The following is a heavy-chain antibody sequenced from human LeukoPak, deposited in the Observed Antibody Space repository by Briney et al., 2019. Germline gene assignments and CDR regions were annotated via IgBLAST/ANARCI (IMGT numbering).Heavy chain of an antibody. J-gene: IGHJ4*02. V-gene: IGHV3-23*01. CDR2: ISSSGGST. CDR3: AHTLGVTDY. D-gene: IGHD3-10*01. Sequence: PGGSLRLSCAASGFTFSSYAMSWVRQAPGKGLEWVSTISSSGGSTHYADSAKGRFTISRDNSKNTLYLQMNSLRAEDTAVYFCAHTLGVTDYWGQGTLVTVSS. CDR1: GFTFSSYA.